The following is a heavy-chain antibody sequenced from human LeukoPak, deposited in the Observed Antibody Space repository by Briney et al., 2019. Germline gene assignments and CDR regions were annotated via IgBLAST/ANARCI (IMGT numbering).Heavy chain of an antibody. CDR2: IYYSGST. J-gene: IGHJ3*02. V-gene: IGHV4-59*01. D-gene: IGHD2-2*01. Sequence: SETLSLTCTVSGGSISSYYWSWIRQPPGKGLEWIGYIYYSGSTNYNPSLKGRVTISVDTSKNQFSLKLSSVTAADTAVYYCARWVFCSSTSCTDAFDIWGQGTMVTVSS. CDR3: ARWVFCSSTSCTDAFDI. CDR1: GGSISSYY.